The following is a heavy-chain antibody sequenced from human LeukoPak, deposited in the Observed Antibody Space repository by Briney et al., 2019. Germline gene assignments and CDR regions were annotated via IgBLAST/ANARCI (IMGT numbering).Heavy chain of an antibody. CDR3: ARVGWSGILSSFFDP. CDR1: GYTFISYY. Sequence: GASVKVSCKASGYTFISYYMHWVRQALGQGLEWMGIINPSGGSTTYAQKFQGRVTMTRDTSTSTVYMELSSLRFEDTAVYYCARVGWSGILSSFFDPWGQGTLVTVSS. CDR2: INPSGGST. V-gene: IGHV1-46*01. J-gene: IGHJ5*02. D-gene: IGHD2-15*01.